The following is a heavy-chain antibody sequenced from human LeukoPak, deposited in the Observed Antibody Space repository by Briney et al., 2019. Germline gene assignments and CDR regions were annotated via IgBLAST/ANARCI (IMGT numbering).Heavy chain of an antibody. J-gene: IGHJ4*02. D-gene: IGHD6-19*01. Sequence: ASVKVSCKASGYTFTSYYMHWVLQAPGQGLEWMGIINPSGGSTSYAQKFQGRVTMTRDTSTSTVYMELSSLRSEDTAVYYCARVSQWLPLSDYWGQGTLVTVSS. V-gene: IGHV1-46*01. CDR2: INPSGGST. CDR3: ARVSQWLPLSDY. CDR1: GYTFTSYY.